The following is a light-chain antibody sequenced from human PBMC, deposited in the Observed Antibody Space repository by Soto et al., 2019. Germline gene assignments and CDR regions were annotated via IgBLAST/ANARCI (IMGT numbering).Light chain of an antibody. Sequence: DIVMTQSPDSLAMSLGERATINCKSSQSVLHRSNNKKYLAWYQQKPGQPPKLRIYWASTRESGVPDRFRGRESGTEVTLTISRPQPEDGANYYWQQYYNSPCPFGTGTIVDIK. J-gene: IGKJ3*01. V-gene: IGKV4-1*01. CDR2: WAS. CDR3: QQYYNSPCP. CDR1: QSVLHRSNNKKY.